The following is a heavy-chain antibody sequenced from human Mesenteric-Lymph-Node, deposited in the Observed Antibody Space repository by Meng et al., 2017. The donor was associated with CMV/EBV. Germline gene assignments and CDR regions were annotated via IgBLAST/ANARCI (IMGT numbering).Heavy chain of an antibody. J-gene: IGHJ4*02. CDR3: ARAITEIFDY. D-gene: IGHD1-20*01. CDR2: ISYDGSNK. CDR1: GFTFSSYA. V-gene: IGHV3-30-3*01. Sequence: GESLKISCAASGFTFSSYAMHWVRQAPGKGLEWVAVISYDGSNKYYADSVKGRFTISRDNSKNTLYLQMNSLRAEDTAVYYCARAITEIFDYWGQGTLVTVSS.